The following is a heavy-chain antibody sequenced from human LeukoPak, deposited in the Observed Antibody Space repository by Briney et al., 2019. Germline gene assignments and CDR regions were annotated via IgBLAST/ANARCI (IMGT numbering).Heavy chain of an antibody. J-gene: IGHJ4*02. CDR2: ISWNSGSI. CDR1: GFTFDDYA. D-gene: IGHD6-19*01. Sequence: PGGSLRLSCAASGFTFDDYAMHWVRQAPGKGLEWVSGISWNSGSIGYADSVKGRFTISRDNAKNSLYLQMNSLRAEDTALYYCAKDIRIAVAGTAPPGFDYWGQGTLVTVSS. V-gene: IGHV3-9*01. CDR3: AKDIRIAVAGTAPPGFDY.